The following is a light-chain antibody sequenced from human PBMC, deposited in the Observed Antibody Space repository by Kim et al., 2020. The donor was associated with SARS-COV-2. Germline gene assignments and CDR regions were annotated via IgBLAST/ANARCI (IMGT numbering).Light chain of an antibody. Sequence: GQSITISCTGTSSDVGGYNYVSWYQQHPGKAPKVMIYDVNKRPSGVSNRFSGSKSGNTASLTISGLQGEDEADYYCSSYTSSSTLVFGGGTKLTVL. CDR1: SSDVGGYNY. J-gene: IGLJ2*01. V-gene: IGLV2-14*04. CDR3: SSYTSSSTLV. CDR2: DVN.